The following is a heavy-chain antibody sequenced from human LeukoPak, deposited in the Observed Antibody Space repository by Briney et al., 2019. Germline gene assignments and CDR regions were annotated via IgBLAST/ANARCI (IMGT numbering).Heavy chain of an antibody. V-gene: IGHV4-38-2*01. CDR1: GYSISSGYY. D-gene: IGHD3-9*01. J-gene: IGHJ3*02. CDR2: SYHSGSN. Sequence: SEXLSLTCAVSGYSISSGYYWGGSRQPGGKGEEGIGSSYHSGSNYYNPSLKSRVTISVATSNNQFSLKLSSVTAADTAVYYCARPTYYDTTDAFDIWGQGTMVTVSS. CDR3: ARPTYYDTTDAFDI.